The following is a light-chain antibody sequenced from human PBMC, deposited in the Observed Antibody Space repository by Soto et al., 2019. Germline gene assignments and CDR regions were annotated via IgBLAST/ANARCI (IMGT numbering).Light chain of an antibody. CDR3: KQSSAFPLT. Sequence: DIQMTQSPSSVSASVGDRVTITCRASQGINNWLAWYQQEPGKAPELLIYAASYLQSGVPSSFSGSASGTHFTLTITSLQPEYFATYFCKQSSAFPLTFGGGTKVDIK. V-gene: IGKV1-12*01. CDR2: AAS. J-gene: IGKJ4*02. CDR1: QGINNW.